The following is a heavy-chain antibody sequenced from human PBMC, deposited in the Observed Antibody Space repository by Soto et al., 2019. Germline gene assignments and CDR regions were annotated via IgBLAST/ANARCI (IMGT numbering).Heavy chain of an antibody. CDR1: GGSIFSHY. V-gene: IGHV4-59*11. CDR2: IYYSGST. D-gene: IGHD3-16*01. CDR3: ARGHNLGGSTFDI. J-gene: IGHJ3*02. Sequence: QVQLQESGPGLVKPAETLSLTCTVSGGSIFSHYWGWIRQPPGKGLEYIGYIYYSGSTNYNPSLKRRVTISVDMSMEQFSLKLTSVTAADTAVYYCARGHNLGGSTFDIWGQGTSVTVSS.